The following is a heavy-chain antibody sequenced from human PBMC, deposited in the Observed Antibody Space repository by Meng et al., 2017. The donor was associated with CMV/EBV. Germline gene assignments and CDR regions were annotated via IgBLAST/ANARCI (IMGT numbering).Heavy chain of an antibody. CDR3: AREGLWSSSSYYYGMDV. Sequence: SLKISCAASRFTFSNYAMHWVRQAPGKGLEWVAVISYDGSNKYYADSVKGRFTMSRDNSKNTLYLQMDSLRAEDTAVYYCAREGLWSSSSYYYGMDVWGQGTTVTVSS. CDR1: RFTFSNYA. V-gene: IGHV3-30-3*01. D-gene: IGHD6-6*01. J-gene: IGHJ6*02. CDR2: ISYDGSNK.